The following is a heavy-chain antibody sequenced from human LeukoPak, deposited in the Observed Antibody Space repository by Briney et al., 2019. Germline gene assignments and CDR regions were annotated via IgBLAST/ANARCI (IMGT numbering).Heavy chain of an antibody. CDR3: ARDLGTYYYGSGSPNWFDP. V-gene: IGHV1-2*02. Sequence: ASVEVSCKASGYTFTGYYMHWVRQAPGQGLEWMGWINPNSGGTNYAQKFQGRVTMTRDTSISTAYMELSRLRSDDTAVYYCARDLGTYYYGSGSPNWFDPWGQGTLVTVSS. CDR1: GYTFTGYY. D-gene: IGHD3-10*01. J-gene: IGHJ5*02. CDR2: INPNSGGT.